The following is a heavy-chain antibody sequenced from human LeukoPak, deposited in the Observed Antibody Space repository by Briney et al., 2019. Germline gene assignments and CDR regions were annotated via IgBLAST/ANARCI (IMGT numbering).Heavy chain of an antibody. V-gene: IGHV4-59*08. CDR3: ARGFADYGDYVFFDY. CDR1: GGSISSYY. J-gene: IGHJ4*02. CDR2: IYYSGSI. D-gene: IGHD4-17*01. Sequence: SETLSLTCSVSGGSISSYYWNWIRQPPGKGLEWIGYIYYSGSILYNPSLKSRVTMSVDTSKNQFSLRLNSVTAADTAMYYCARGFADYGDYVFFDYWGQGTLVTVSS.